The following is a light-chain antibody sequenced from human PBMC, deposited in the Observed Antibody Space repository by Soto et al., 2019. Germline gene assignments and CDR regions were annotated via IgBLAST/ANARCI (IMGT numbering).Light chain of an antibody. CDR2: DAS. Sequence: DIQMTQSPSTLSASVGDRVTITCRASQSISTWLAWYQQKPGKAPKLLIYDASSLESGVPSRFGGGGSGTDFTLTIIRLAPEDFAVYNCQPDGLSITFGQGTRLEIK. V-gene: IGKV1-5*01. J-gene: IGKJ5*01. CDR1: QSISTW. CDR3: QPDGLSIT.